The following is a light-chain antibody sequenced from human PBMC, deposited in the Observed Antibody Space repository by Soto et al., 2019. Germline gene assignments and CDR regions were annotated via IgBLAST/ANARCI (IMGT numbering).Light chain of an antibody. Sequence: EIVLTQSPGTLSLSPGERATLSCRASQSVRDRYLAWYQQKPGQAPSLLIYDTSTRATGVPDRFSGSRSGTDFALTISRVEPEDFAFYFCQQYGSSPGTFGQGTKVEI. CDR2: DTS. CDR1: QSVRDRY. V-gene: IGKV3-20*01. CDR3: QQYGSSPGT. J-gene: IGKJ1*01.